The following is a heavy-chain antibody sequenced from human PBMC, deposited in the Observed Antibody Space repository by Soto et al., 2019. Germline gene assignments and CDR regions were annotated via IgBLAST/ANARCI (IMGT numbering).Heavy chain of an antibody. D-gene: IGHD6-6*01. V-gene: IGHV4-34*01. CDR3: ARGEIGARLKT. Sequence: QVQLQQWGAGLLKPSETLSLTCAVYGGSFSGYYWTWIRQPPGKGLEWIGEINHSGSTYYNPSLKSRVNISVDTSQNQFSLKLNSVTAADTAVYYCARGEIGARLKTWGQGTMVTVSS. J-gene: IGHJ3*01. CDR2: INHSGST. CDR1: GGSFSGYY.